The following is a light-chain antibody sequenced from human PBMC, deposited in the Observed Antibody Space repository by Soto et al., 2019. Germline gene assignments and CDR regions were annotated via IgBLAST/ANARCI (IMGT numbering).Light chain of an antibody. CDR3: SSYTNSNTAM. V-gene: IGLV2-14*01. CDR2: NVS. J-gene: IGLJ7*01. Sequence: QSALTQPASVSGSRGQSITISCTGTSSDVGGYNYVSWYQQHPGKAPKLMIYNVSNRPSGVSNRFSGSKSGNTASLTISGLQAEEVADYYCSSYTNSNTAMFGGGTQLTVL. CDR1: SSDVGGYNY.